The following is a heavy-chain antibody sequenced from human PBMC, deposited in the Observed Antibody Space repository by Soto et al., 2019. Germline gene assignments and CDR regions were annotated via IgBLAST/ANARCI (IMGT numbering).Heavy chain of an antibody. CDR1: GGSISSGDFY. V-gene: IGHV4-30-4*01. CDR2: IYYSGST. D-gene: IGHD1-26*01. J-gene: IGHJ4*02. Sequence: SETLSLTCSVSGGSISSGDFYWSWIRQPPGKGLEWIGYIYYSGSTYYNPSLRSRVAISLDTSNNQFSLKLSSVTAADTAVYYCARVGAIVGANSGDYWGQGTLGTVSS. CDR3: ARVGAIVGANSGDY.